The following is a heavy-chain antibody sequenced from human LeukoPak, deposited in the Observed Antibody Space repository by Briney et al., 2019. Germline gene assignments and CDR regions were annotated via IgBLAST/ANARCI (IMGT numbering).Heavy chain of an antibody. J-gene: IGHJ3*02. CDR1: GYTFTSYG. CDR3: ARSPNHFYYGSGTPTYAFDI. D-gene: IGHD3-10*01. CDR2: INAGNGNT. V-gene: IGHV1-3*03. Sequence: ASVKVSCKASGYTFTSYGISWVRQAPGQRLEWMGWINAGNGNTKYSQEFQGRVTITRDTSASTAYMELSSLRSEDMAVYYCARSPNHFYYGSGTPTYAFDIWGQGTMVTVSS.